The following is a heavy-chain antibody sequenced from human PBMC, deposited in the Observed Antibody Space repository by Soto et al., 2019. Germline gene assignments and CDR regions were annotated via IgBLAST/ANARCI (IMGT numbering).Heavy chain of an antibody. V-gene: IGHV3-30-3*01. J-gene: IGHJ4*02. D-gene: IGHD5-18*01. CDR2: ISYDGSNK. Sequence: QVQLVESGGGVVQPERSLRLSCAASGFTFSSYAMHWVRQAPGKGLEWVAVISYDGSNKYYADSVKGRFTISRDNSKNTLYLQMNSLRAEDTAVYYCARDDSHSYGFFDYWGQGTLVTVSS. CDR3: ARDDSHSYGFFDY. CDR1: GFTFSSYA.